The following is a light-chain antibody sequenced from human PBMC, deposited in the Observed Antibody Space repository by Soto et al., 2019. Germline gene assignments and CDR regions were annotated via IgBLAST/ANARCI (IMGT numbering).Light chain of an antibody. V-gene: IGLV2-8*01. CDR2: EVS. J-gene: IGLJ2*01. CDR3: SSYASSNNVV. CDR1: SSDVGGYNY. Sequence: QSALTQPPSASGSPGQSVTISCTGTSSDVGGYNYVSWYQQHPGKAPQLMIYEVSNRPSGVPDRFSGSKSGNTASLTVSGLQAEDEADYYCSSYASSNNVVFGGGTKLTVL.